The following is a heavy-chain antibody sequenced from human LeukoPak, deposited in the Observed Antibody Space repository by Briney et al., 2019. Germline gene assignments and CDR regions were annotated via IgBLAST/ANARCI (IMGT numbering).Heavy chain of an antibody. CDR1: GFTFSSYE. V-gene: IGHV3-48*03. CDR3: ARLGGYYDFWSGYYTPYYFDY. Sequence: GGSLRLSCAASGFTFSSYEMNWVRQAPGKGLEWVSYISSSGSTIYYADSVKGRFTISRDNAKNSLYLQMNSLRAEDTAVYYCARLGGYYDFWSGYYTPYYFDYWGQGTLVTVSS. D-gene: IGHD3-3*01. J-gene: IGHJ4*02. CDR2: ISSSGSTI.